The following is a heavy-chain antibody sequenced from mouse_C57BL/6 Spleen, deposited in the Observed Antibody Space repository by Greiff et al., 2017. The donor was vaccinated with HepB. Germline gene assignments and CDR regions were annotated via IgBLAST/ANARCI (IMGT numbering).Heavy chain of an antibody. CDR2: IDPSDSET. D-gene: IGHD1-1*01. CDR1: GYTFTSYW. CDR3: ARNPSYYGSSYVAWFAY. Sequence: VQLQQPGAELVRPGSSVKLSCKASGYTFTSYWMHWVKQRPIQGLEWIGNIDPSDSETHYNQKFKDKATLTVDKSSSTAYMQLSSLTSEDSAVYYCARNPSYYGSSYVAWFAYWGQGTLVTVSA. V-gene: IGHV1-52*01. J-gene: IGHJ3*01.